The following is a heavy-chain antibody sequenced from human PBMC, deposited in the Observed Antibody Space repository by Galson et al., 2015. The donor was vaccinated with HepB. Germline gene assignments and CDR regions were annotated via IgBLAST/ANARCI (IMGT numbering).Heavy chain of an antibody. J-gene: IGHJ3*02. CDR1: GYTFTSYY. V-gene: IGHV1-46*01. CDR2: INPSGGST. D-gene: IGHD2-2*01. Sequence: SVKVSCKASGYTFTSYYMHWVRQAPGQGLEWMGTINPSGGSTSYAQKFQGRVTMTRDTSTSTVYMELSSLRSEDTAVYYCAREVVSSLSAFDIWGQGTMVTVSS. CDR3: AREVVSSLSAFDI.